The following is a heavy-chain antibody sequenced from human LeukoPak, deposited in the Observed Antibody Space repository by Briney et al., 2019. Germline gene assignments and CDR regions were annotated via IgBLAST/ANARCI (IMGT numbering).Heavy chain of an antibody. D-gene: IGHD5-12*01. CDR1: GFPVSGSY. Sequence: PGGSLRLSCAVSGFPVSGSYMNWVRQAPGKGLEWVSLIYSDGGTYYADSVKGRFTISRDNSKNALYLQMNSLRTEDTAVYYCAASIVADFWGQGTLVTVSS. CDR3: AASIVADF. V-gene: IGHV3-66*02. J-gene: IGHJ4*02. CDR2: IYSDGGT.